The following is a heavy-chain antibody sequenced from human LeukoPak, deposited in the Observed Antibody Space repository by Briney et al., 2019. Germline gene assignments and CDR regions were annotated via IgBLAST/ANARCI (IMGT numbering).Heavy chain of an antibody. CDR1: GFTFRNYA. CDR3: AKDLKEGFCSTTSCYGIDS. D-gene: IGHD2-2*01. Sequence: GSLRLTCAGSGFTFRNYAMSWVRQAPGKGLEWVSAISGAGYNTYYADSVKGRFTLSRDNSKNTLFLQMNSLRAEDTALYYCAKDLKEGFCSTTSCYGIDSWGQGTLVTVSS. J-gene: IGHJ4*02. V-gene: IGHV3-23*01. CDR2: ISGAGYNT.